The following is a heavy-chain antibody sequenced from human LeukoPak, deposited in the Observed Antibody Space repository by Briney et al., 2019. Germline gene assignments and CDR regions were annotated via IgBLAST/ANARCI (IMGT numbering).Heavy chain of an antibody. V-gene: IGHV3-30-3*02. D-gene: IGHD6-19*01. CDR2: VSKDGNNI. CDR1: GFDFINFH. J-gene: IGHJ4*02. CDR3: AKDSSGWPFEDFDY. Sequence: QPGGSLRLSCAASGFDFINFHIHWVRQAPGKGLEWWAFVSKDGNNIYYADSVKGRFTISRDNSKNTLYLQMNSMRAEDTAVYYCAKDSSGWPFEDFDYWGQGTLVTVSS.